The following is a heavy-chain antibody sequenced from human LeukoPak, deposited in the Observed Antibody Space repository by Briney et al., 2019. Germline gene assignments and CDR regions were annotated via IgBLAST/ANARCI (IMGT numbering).Heavy chain of an antibody. D-gene: IGHD4-17*01. CDR2: ISGSGGST. Sequence: PGGSLRLSRAASGFTFSSYGMSWVRQAPGKGLEWVSAISGSGGSTYYADSVKGRFTISRDNAKNSLYLQMNSLRAEDTAVYYCAREDYGETPDYWGQGTLVTVSS. CDR3: AREDYGETPDY. J-gene: IGHJ4*02. V-gene: IGHV3-23*01. CDR1: GFTFSSYG.